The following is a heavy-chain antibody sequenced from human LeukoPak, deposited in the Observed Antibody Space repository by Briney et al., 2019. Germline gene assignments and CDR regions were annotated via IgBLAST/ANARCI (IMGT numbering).Heavy chain of an antibody. D-gene: IGHD6-19*01. CDR1: GGSISSYY. V-gene: IGHV4-4*07. Sequence: ASETLSLTCTVSGGSISSYYWSWIRQPAGKGLEWIGRIYTSGSTNYNPSLKSRVTMSVDTSKNQFSLKLSSVTAADTAVYYCARDHGSSGWYFVDYWGQGTLVTVSS. CDR3: ARDHGSSGWYFVDY. CDR2: IYTSGST. J-gene: IGHJ4*02.